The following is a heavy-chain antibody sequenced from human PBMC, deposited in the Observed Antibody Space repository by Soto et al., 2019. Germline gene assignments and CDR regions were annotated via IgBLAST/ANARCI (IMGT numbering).Heavy chain of an antibody. V-gene: IGHV4-34*01. CDR3: ARVSGYYGSGRYGMDV. Sequence: QVQLQQWGAGLLKPSETLSLTCAVYGGSFSGYYWSWIRQPPGKGLEWIGEINHSGSTNYNPSLKSRVTISVDTSKNQFSLKLSSVTAADTAVYYCARVSGYYGSGRYGMDVWGQGTTVTVSS. J-gene: IGHJ6*02. CDR1: GGSFSGYY. D-gene: IGHD3-10*01. CDR2: INHSGST.